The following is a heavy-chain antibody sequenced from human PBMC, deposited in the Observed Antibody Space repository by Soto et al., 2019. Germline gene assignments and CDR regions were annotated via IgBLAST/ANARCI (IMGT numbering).Heavy chain of an antibody. CDR1: GGSISRYY. CDR3: ALYYDSSGYYYGYFQQ. Sequence: PSETLSLTCTVSGGSISRYYWSWIRQPPGKGLEWIGYIYYSGSTNYNPSLKSRVTISVDTSKNQFSLKLSSVTAADTAVYYCALYYDSSGYYYGYFQQWGQGTLVTVS. D-gene: IGHD3-22*01. CDR2: IYYSGST. V-gene: IGHV4-59*08. J-gene: IGHJ1*01.